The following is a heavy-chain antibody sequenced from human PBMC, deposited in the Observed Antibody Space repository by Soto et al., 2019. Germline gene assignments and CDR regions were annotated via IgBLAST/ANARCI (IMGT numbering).Heavy chain of an antibody. D-gene: IGHD6-13*01. V-gene: IGHV3-15*01. J-gene: IGHJ6*02. CDR1: GFTFSNAW. CDR3: TTAGSWHNYYYYYGMDV. CDR2: IKSKTDGGTT. Sequence: EVQLVESGGGLVKPGGSLRLSCAASGFTFSNAWMSWVRQAPGKGLEWVGRIKSKTDGGTTDYAAPVKGRFTISRDDSKNTLYLQMNSLKTEDTAVYYCTTAGSWHNYYYYYGMDVWGQGTTVTVSS.